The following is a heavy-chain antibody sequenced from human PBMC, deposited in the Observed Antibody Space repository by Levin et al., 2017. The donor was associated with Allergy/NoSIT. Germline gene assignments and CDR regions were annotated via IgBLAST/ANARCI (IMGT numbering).Heavy chain of an antibody. CDR1: GFTFDDYA. J-gene: IGHJ4*02. V-gene: IGHV3-9*01. CDR3: AKGWLNPETTVTTGFDY. D-gene: IGHD4-17*01. Sequence: GGSLRLSCAASGFTFDDYAMHWVRQAPGKGLEWVSGISWNSGSIGYADSVKGRFTISRDNAKNSLYLQMNSLRAEDTALYYCAKGWLNPETTVTTGFDYWGQGTLVTVSS. CDR2: ISWNSGSI.